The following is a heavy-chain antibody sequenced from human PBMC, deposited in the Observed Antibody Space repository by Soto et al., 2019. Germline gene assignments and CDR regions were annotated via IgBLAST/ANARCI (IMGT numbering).Heavy chain of an antibody. CDR2: IYHSGST. J-gene: IGHJ4*02. Sequence: SETLSLTCTVSGGSISSDYYYWSWIRQPPGEGLEWIGYIYHSGSTYHNPSLKSRVTISVDTSKNQSSLRLSSVTAADTAVYYCGSRVLGRDGYNSGYYFDYWGQGALVTVSS. V-gene: IGHV4-30-4*01. CDR3: GSRVLGRDGYNSGYYFDY. D-gene: IGHD1-1*01. CDR1: GGSISSDYYY.